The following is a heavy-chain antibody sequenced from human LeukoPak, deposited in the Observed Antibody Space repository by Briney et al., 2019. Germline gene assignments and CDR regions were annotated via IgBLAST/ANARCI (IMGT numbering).Heavy chain of an antibody. Sequence: SETLSLTCAVYGGSFSGYYWSLIRQPPGKGLEWIGEINHSGSTNYNPSLKSRVTISVDTSKNQFSLKLSSVTAADTAVYYCATTYVWGSYRYTRHDAFDIWGQGTMVTVSS. CDR3: ATTYVWGSYRYTRHDAFDI. CDR2: INHSGST. D-gene: IGHD3-16*02. CDR1: GGSFSGYY. V-gene: IGHV4-34*01. J-gene: IGHJ3*02.